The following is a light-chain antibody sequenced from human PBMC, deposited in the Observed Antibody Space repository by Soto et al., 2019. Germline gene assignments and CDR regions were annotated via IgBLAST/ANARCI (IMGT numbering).Light chain of an antibody. CDR3: QQYGSSPYT. J-gene: IGKJ2*01. CDR2: AAS. CDR1: QSVSRIY. Sequence: IVLTQSPGALSLSPGKKATLSCRASQSVSRIYLAWYQQKPGQAPRLLIYAASSRATGIPDRFSGSGSGTDFTLTISRLEPEDFAVYYCQQYGSSPYTFGQGTKVDIK. V-gene: IGKV3-20*01.